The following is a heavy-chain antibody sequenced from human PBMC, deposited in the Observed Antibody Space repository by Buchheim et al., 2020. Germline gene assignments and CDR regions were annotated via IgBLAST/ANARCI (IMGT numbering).Heavy chain of an antibody. CDR1: GGSISSGVYY. CDR2: IYYSGST. V-gene: IGHV4-31*03. CDR3: ARWVRSGYPWAALDF. J-gene: IGHJ4*02. Sequence: QVQLQESGPGLVKPSQTLSLTCTVSGGSISSGVYYWSWIRQHPGKGLEWIGYIYYSGSTYYNPSLKRRVTISVDTSKNQFSLKLSSVTAADTAVYYCARWVRSGYPWAALDFWGQGTL. D-gene: IGHD5-18*01.